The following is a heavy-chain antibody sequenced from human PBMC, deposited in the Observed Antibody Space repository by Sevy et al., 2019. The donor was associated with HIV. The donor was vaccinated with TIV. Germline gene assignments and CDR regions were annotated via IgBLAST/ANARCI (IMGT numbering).Heavy chain of an antibody. J-gene: IGHJ5*02. D-gene: IGHD5-12*01. CDR1: GGSFSGYY. V-gene: IGHV4-34*01. CDR2: INHSGST. CDR3: ARGRPGGTSIVATIRRGHNWFDP. Sequence: SETLSLTCAVYGGSFSGYYWSWIRQPPGKGLEWIGEINHSGSTNYNPSLKSRVTLSVDTSKNQFSLKLSSVTAADTAVYYCARGRPGGTSIVATIRRGHNWFDPWGQGTLVTVSS.